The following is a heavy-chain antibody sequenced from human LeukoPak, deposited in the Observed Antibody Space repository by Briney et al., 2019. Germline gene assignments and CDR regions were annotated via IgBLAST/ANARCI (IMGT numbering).Heavy chain of an antibody. CDR1: GYTFTGYY. CDR3: ARGDYYGSGSYHY. J-gene: IGHJ4*02. CDR2: INPNSGGT. Sequence: ASVKVSCKASGYTFTGYYMHWVRQAPGQGLEWMGWINPNSGGTNYAQKFQGRVTMTRDTSISTAYMELSRLRSDDTAVYYCARGDYYGSGSYHYWGQGTLVTVSS. D-gene: IGHD3-10*01. V-gene: IGHV1-2*02.